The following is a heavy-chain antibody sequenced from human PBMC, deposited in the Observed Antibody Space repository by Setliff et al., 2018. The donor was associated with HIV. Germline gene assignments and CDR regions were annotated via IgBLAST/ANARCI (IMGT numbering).Heavy chain of an antibody. J-gene: IGHJ6*03. D-gene: IGHD3-10*01. CDR3: ARDRRGYYYGSGSCYMDV. Sequence: ASETLSLTCNVSGDSVSSYYWSWIRQPPGKGLEWIGYIYTSGITDYNPSLKSRVTISGDTSKNQFSLKLSSVTAADTAVYYCARDRRGYYYGSGSCYMDVWGTGTTVTVSS. CDR1: GDSVSSYY. V-gene: IGHV4-4*08. CDR2: IYTSGIT.